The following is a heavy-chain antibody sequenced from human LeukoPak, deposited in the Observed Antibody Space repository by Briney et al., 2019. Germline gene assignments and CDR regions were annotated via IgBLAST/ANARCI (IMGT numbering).Heavy chain of an antibody. D-gene: IGHD3-10*01. J-gene: IGHJ6*02. Sequence: PGGSLRLSCAASGFTFSSYEMNWVRQAPGKGLEWVSHISSSGSTIYYADSVKGRFTISRDNAKNSLYLQMNSLRAEDTAVYYCARDPDITMVRGVVDGMDVWGQGTTVTVSS. V-gene: IGHV3-48*03. CDR3: ARDPDITMVRGVVDGMDV. CDR2: ISSSGSTI. CDR1: GFTFSSYE.